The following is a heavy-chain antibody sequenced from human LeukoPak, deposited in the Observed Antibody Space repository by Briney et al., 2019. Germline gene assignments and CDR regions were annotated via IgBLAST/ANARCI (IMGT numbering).Heavy chain of an antibody. J-gene: IGHJ4*02. V-gene: IGHV3-30*04. CDR1: GFTFSSYA. CDR2: ISYDGSNK. CDR3: ASRVGATHFDY. D-gene: IGHD1-26*01. Sequence: GGSLRLSCAASGFTFSSYAMHWVRQAPGKGLEWVAVISYDGSNKYYADSVKGRFTISRDNSKNTLYLQMNSLRAEDTAVYYCASRVGATHFDYWGQGTLVTVSS.